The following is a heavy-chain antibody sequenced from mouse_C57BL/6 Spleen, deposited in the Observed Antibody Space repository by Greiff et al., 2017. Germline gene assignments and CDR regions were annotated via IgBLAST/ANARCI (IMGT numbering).Heavy chain of an antibody. CDR1: GYTFTSYW. Sequence: QVQLQQPGAELVKPGASVKLSCKASGYTFTSYWMHWVKQRPGQGLEWIGMIHPNSGSTNYNEKFKSKAKLTVDKSSSTAYMQLSSLTSEDSAVYYCARSPDWGGFAYWGQGTLVTVSA. D-gene: IGHD4-1*01. V-gene: IGHV1-64*01. J-gene: IGHJ3*01. CDR3: ARSPDWGGFAY. CDR2: IHPNSGST.